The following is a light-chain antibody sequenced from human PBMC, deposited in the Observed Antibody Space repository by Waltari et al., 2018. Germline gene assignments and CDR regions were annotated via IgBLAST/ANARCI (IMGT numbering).Light chain of an antibody. CDR3: CSFANSSASGV. CDR1: SSDVGTYYL. V-gene: IGLV2-23*02. J-gene: IGLJ3*02. Sequence: QSALTQPASVSGSPGQSITISCTGTSSDVGTYYLVSWYQQHPGKAPKRIIHDVDKRPPSVSSRCSCSKSGNPASLTISGLQAEDEADYYFCSFANSSASGVFGGGTKLTVL. CDR2: DVD.